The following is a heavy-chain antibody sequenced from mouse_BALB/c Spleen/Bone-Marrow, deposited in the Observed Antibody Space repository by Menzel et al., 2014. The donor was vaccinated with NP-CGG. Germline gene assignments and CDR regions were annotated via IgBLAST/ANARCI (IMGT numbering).Heavy chain of an antibody. J-gene: IGHJ4*01. CDR3: ARYEGPSRAMDY. V-gene: IGHV3-8*02. CDR1: GDSITSGY. CDR2: ISYSGST. Sequence: EVKLVESGPSLVKPSRTLSLTCSVTGDSITSGYWNWIRKFPGNKLEYMGYISYSGSTYYNPSLKSRISITRDTSKNQCYLQLNSVTTEDTATYYCARYEGPSRAMDYWGQGTSVTVSS.